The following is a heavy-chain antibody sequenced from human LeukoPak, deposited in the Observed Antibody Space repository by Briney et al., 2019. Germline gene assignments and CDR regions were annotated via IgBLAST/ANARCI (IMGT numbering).Heavy chain of an antibody. J-gene: IGHJ4*02. Sequence: PSETLSLTCTVSGGSISSYYWSWIRQPPGKGLEWIGYIYYTGTTNYNPSLKSRVTISVDTSKNQFSLNLRSVTAADTAVYYCARENGNVVFDYWGPGTLVTVSS. V-gene: IGHV4-59*01. CDR1: GGSISSYY. CDR3: ARENGNVVFDY. D-gene: IGHD4-23*01. CDR2: IYYTGTT.